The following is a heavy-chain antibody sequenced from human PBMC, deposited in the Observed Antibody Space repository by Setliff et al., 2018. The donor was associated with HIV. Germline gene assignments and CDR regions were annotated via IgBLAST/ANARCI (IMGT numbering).Heavy chain of an antibody. Sequence: HPGGSLRLSCAASGFTFNSYGMHWVRQAPGKGLEWVALIWYDASKKEYEESMKGRVTTLRDDSKKTVDLQMNSLRADDTAVYYWVKDVVKFWSGSGALNFWGPGTLVTVSS. V-gene: IGHV3-33*06. CDR3: VKDVVKFWSGSGALNF. CDR2: IWYDASKK. CDR1: GFTFNSYG. J-gene: IGHJ4*02. D-gene: IGHD3-3*01.